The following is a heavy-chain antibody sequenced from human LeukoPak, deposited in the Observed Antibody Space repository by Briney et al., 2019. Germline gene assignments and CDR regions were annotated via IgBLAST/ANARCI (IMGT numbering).Heavy chain of an antibody. Sequence: ASVKVFCKASGGTFNSYIMSWVRQAPGQGLEWMGRIIPILDMANYAQKFQGRVTITADKSTSTAYMELSSLTSEDTAVYYCARGPLNSAAAAGHSLEYWGQGTLVTVSS. D-gene: IGHD6-13*01. J-gene: IGHJ4*02. CDR2: IIPILDMA. CDR1: GGTFNSYI. CDR3: ARGPLNSAAAAGHSLEY. V-gene: IGHV1-69*02.